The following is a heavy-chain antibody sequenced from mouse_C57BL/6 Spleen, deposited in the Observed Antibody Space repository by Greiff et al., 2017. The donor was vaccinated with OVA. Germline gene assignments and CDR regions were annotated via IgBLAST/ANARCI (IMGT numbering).Heavy chain of an antibody. D-gene: IGHD2-3*01. CDR2: INPNNGGT. Sequence: EVQLQQSGPELVKPGASVKMSCKASGYTFTDYNMHWVKQSHGKSLEWIGYINPNNGGTSYNQKFKGKATLTVNKSSSTAYMELRSLTSEDSAVYYCASGWLLRPNYYAMDYWGQGTSVTVSS. V-gene: IGHV1-22*01. CDR1: GYTFTDYN. J-gene: IGHJ4*01. CDR3: ASGWLLRPNYYAMDY.